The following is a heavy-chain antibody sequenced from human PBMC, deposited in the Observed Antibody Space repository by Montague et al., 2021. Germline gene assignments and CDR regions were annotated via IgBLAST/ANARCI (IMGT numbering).Heavy chain of an antibody. D-gene: IGHD5-24*01. CDR3: ARDIAGDGYSHFDC. J-gene: IGHJ4*02. CDR2: IFNDGRT. V-gene: IGHV3-53*01. Sequence: SLRLSCAASGFTVSSSHMNLFRQAPGEGLEWVSGIFNDGRTYHAYSVKGRFTISRDNSKNTLFLQVNSLRAEDTAVYFCARDIAGDGYSHFDCWGQGTLVTVSS. CDR1: GFTVSSSH.